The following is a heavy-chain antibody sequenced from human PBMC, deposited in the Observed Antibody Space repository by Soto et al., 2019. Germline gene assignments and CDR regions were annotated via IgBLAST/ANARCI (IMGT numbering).Heavy chain of an antibody. CDR3: AKDLYSCSGGSCYFFDY. J-gene: IGHJ4*02. CDR2: ITYDGRNK. CDR1: GFAFNNYG. V-gene: IGHV3-30*18. D-gene: IGHD2-15*01. Sequence: QVQLVESGGGVVQPGGSLRLSCEASGFAFNNYGLHWVRQPPGKGLEWVTVITYDGRNKFYSDSVKGRFSISKDSSKNTLYLEMSSLRPEDTAVYYCAKDLYSCSGGSCYFFDYWGQGTLVTVSS.